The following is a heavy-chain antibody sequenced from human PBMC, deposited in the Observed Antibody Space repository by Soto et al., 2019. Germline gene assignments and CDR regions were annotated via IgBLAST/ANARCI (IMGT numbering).Heavy chain of an antibody. D-gene: IGHD3-10*01. Sequence: SETLSLTCAVYGGSFSGYYWSWIRQPPGKGLEWIGEINHSGSTNYNPSLKSRVTISVDTSKDQFSLKLSSVTAADTAVYYCARDVVLWFGELRDYYGMDVWGQGTTVTVSS. CDR3: ARDVVLWFGELRDYYGMDV. CDR1: GGSFSGYY. V-gene: IGHV4-34*01. CDR2: INHSGST. J-gene: IGHJ6*02.